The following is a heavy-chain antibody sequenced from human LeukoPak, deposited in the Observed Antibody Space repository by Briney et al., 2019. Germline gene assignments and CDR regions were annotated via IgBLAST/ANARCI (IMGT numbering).Heavy chain of an antibody. CDR3: AKRRDYYDSSGYYYVGFDY. CDR1: GFTFSSYS. D-gene: IGHD3-22*01. V-gene: IGHV3-23*01. CDR2: ISGSGCST. Sequence: GGSLRLSCAASGFTFSSYSMSWVRQAPGKGLEGGSAISGSGCSTDYADSVKGRFTISRDNSKTTLYLQMNSLRAEDTAVYYCAKRRDYYDSSGYYYVGFDYWGQGTLVTVSS. J-gene: IGHJ4*02.